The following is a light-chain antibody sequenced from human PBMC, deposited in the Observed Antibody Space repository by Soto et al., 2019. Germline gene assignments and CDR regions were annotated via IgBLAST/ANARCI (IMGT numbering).Light chain of an antibody. Sequence: DIQMTQSPSSLSASVGDRVTITCRPSQDIDSYLNWYQQKPGKAPKLLIFATSTLQSGVSARFSGTKSASDFYLTISSLQPEDFSTFYCQHSYSAPYTFGQGT. CDR3: QHSYSAPYT. V-gene: IGKV1-39*01. CDR2: ATS. J-gene: IGKJ2*01. CDR1: QDIDSY.